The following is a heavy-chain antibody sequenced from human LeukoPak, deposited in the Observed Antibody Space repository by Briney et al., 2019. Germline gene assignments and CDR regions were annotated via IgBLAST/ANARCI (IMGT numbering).Heavy chain of an antibody. CDR1: GFIFSSYA. CDR2: IFTDGSET. Sequence: PGGSLRLSCAASGFIFSSYAMNWVRQAPGRGLEWVSGIFTDGSETFYADSVKGHFTISRDNSKNTLYLQMNSLRAEDMALYYCAKAFAYSSSWAESYFDYWGQGTLVTVSS. CDR3: AKAFAYSSSWAESYFDY. D-gene: IGHD6-13*01. J-gene: IGHJ4*02. V-gene: IGHV3-23*03.